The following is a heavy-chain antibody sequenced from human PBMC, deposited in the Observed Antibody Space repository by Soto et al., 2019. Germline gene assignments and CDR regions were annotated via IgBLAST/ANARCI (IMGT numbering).Heavy chain of an antibody. CDR1: GFTFSSYA. D-gene: IGHD5-12*01. V-gene: IGHV3-23*01. CDR2: ISGSGGST. J-gene: IGHJ6*03. CDR3: AKTAGGYDYGGTYYYYYMDV. Sequence: PGGSLRLSCAASGFTFSSYAMSWVRQAPGKGLEWVSAISGSGGSTYYADSVKGRFTISRDNSKNTLYLQMNSLRAEDTAVYYWAKTAGGYDYGGTYYYYYMDVWGKGTTVTVSS.